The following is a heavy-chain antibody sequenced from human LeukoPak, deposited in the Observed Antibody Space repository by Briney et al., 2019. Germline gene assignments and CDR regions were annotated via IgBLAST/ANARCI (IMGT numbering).Heavy chain of an antibody. Sequence: KSSETLSLTCTVSGGSISSYYWSWIRQPPGKGLEWIGYIYYSGSTNYNPSLKSRGTISVDTSKNQFSLKLSSVTAADTAVYYCAGCAGNSCYFDYWGQGTLVIVSS. CDR3: AGCAGNSCYFDY. D-gene: IGHD1-1*01. CDR1: GGSISSYY. CDR2: IYYSGST. J-gene: IGHJ4*02. V-gene: IGHV4-59*01.